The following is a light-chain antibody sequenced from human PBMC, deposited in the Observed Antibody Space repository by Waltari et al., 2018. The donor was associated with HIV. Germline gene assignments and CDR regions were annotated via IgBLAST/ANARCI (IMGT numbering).Light chain of an antibody. J-gene: IGLJ2*01. V-gene: IGLV1-40*01. CDR1: TSNIGAGYH. Sequence: QSVLTQPPSVSGAPGQRVTISCTGNTSNIGAGYHVHWYQHFPGTAPNLLIPGNTKRASGVPDRFSGSNSGSSASLAIAGLQAEDEADYHCQSYDDSLSGSVFGGGTKLTVL. CDR2: GNT. CDR3: QSYDDSLSGSV.